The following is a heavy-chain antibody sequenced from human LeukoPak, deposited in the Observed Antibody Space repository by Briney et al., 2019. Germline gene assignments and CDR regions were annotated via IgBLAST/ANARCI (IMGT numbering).Heavy chain of an antibody. CDR2: ISAYNGNT. CDR1: GYTFTSYG. D-gene: IGHD3-22*01. CDR3: ARATKYYYDSSGYYRY. V-gene: IGHV1-18*01. J-gene: IGHJ4*02. Sequence: ASVKVSCKASGYTFTSYGISWVRQAPGQGLEWMGWISAYNGNTNYAQKLQGRVTMTTDTSTSTAYMELRSLRSDDTAVYYCARATKYYYDSSGYYRYWGQGTLVTVSS.